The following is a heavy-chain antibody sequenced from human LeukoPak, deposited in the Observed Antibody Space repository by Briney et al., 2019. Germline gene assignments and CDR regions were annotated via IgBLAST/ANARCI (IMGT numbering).Heavy chain of an antibody. Sequence: PSETLSLTCDVSGGSMSSTSYYWGWIRQPPGKGLEWIGCIYHLGRTYYNPSLKSRVTISVDTSKNQFSLKLTSVTAADTAIYYCARQYANSLRGGNWGQGTLVTVSS. CDR1: GGSMSSTSYY. D-gene: IGHD2-2*01. V-gene: IGHV4-39*01. J-gene: IGHJ4*02. CDR2: IYHLGRT. CDR3: ARQYANSLRGGN.